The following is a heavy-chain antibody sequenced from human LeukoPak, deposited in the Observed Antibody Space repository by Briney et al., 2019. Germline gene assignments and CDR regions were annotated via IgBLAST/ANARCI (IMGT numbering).Heavy chain of an antibody. D-gene: IGHD2-15*01. CDR3: ARDRPYSQWFDP. J-gene: IGHJ5*02. CDR2: LHQSGTT. Sequence: SETLSLTCNVSGFSIRDGNYWGWIRQPPGKGLEWIGSLHQSGTTYYNASLKSRVTLSVDTSKNQFSLQLSSVTAADTAVYYCARDRPYSQWFDPWGQGTLVIVSS. V-gene: IGHV4-38-2*02. CDR1: GFSIRDGNY.